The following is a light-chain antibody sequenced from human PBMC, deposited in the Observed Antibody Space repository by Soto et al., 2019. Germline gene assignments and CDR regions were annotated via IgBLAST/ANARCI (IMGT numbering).Light chain of an antibody. V-gene: IGKV3-20*01. CDR1: QSVSSSY. J-gene: IGKJ1*01. CDR2: GAS. CDR3: QQYGSSPT. Sequence: EIVLTQSPGTLSLSPGERATLSCRASQSVSSSYLAWYQQKPGQAPRLLIYGASSRATGIPDRFSGSGSGTDFTLTISRLEAEDCAVYYCQQYGSSPTFGQGTKVEIK.